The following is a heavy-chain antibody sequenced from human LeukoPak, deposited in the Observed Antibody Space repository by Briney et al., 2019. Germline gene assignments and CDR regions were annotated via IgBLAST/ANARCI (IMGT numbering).Heavy chain of an antibody. V-gene: IGHV3-23*01. CDR3: AKRPDVTFTMVRGVSFDY. CDR1: GFTFSSYA. CDR2: ISGSGGST. J-gene: IGHJ4*02. D-gene: IGHD3-10*01. Sequence: RGGSLRLPCSASGFTFSSYAMSWVRQAPGKGLEWVSAISGSGGSTSYADSVKGRFTISRDNSKNTLYLQMNSLRAEDTAVYYCAKRPDVTFTMVRGVSFDYWGQGTLVTVSS.